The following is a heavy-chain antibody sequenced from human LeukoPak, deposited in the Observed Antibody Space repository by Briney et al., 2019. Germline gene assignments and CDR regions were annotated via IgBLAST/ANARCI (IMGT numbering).Heavy chain of an antibody. CDR3: ARDPVMRYSVYFFDQ. J-gene: IGHJ4*02. D-gene: IGHD5-18*01. CDR2: ISGGGSYI. V-gene: IGHV3-21*01. Sequence: GGSLRLSCAASGFTFSTYSMNWVRQAPGKGLEWVSPISGGGSYIYYADSVKGRFTISRDNAKNSMYLQMNSLRAEDTAVYYCARDPVMRYSVYFFDQWGQGTLVTVSS. CDR1: GFTFSTYS.